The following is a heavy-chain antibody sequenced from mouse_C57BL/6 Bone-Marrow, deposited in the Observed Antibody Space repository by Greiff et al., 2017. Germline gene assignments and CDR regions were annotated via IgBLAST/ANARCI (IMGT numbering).Heavy chain of an antibody. CDR2: INPSSGYT. Sequence: QVQLKQSGAELAKPGASVKLSCKASGYTFTSYWMHWVKQRPGQGLEWIGYINPSSGYTKYNQKFKDKATLTADKSSSTSYMQLSILTYEDSAVYYCARAKSNYVGAWFAYWGQGTLVTVSA. D-gene: IGHD2-5*01. V-gene: IGHV1-7*01. CDR3: ARAKSNYVGAWFAY. CDR1: GYTFTSYW. J-gene: IGHJ3*01.